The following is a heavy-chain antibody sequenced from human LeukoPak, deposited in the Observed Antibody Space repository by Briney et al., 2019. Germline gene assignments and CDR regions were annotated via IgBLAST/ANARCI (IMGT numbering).Heavy chain of an antibody. Sequence: PGGSLRLSCTASGFTFSGAAIHWVRQASGKGLEWIGRIRSKANSHATEYSASVKGRFTISRDDSQNTAFLQMNNLKTEDTAVYYCTRQGGFDGSYVIPFDHWGQGTQVTVSS. CDR2: IRSKANSHAT. J-gene: IGHJ4*02. CDR1: GFTFSGAA. CDR3: TRQGGFDGSYVIPFDH. V-gene: IGHV3-73*01. D-gene: IGHD3-16*01.